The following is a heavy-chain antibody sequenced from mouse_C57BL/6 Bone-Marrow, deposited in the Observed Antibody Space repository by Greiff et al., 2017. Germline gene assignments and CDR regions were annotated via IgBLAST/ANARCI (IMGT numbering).Heavy chain of an antibody. Sequence: VQLVESGAELARPGASVKLSCKASGYTFTSYGISWVKQRTGQGLEWIGEIYPRSGNTYYNEKFKGKATLTADKSSSTAYMALRSLTSEDSAVYFCARSGFAWFAYWGQGTLVTVSA. CDR3: ARSGFAWFAY. CDR1: GYTFTSYG. V-gene: IGHV1-81*01. J-gene: IGHJ3*01. CDR2: IYPRSGNT.